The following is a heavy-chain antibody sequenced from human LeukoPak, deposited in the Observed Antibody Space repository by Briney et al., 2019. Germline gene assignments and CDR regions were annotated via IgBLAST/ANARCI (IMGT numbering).Heavy chain of an antibody. CDR3: ARGGGRISVHY. CDR1: GYTFIDYY. CDR2: ISPNSGGT. V-gene: IGHV1-2*02. D-gene: IGHD1-26*01. Sequence: GASVKVSCKASGYTFIDYYMHWVRQAPGQGLEWIGWISPNSGGTKSVQKFQGRVTMTRDTSITTVYMELSGLSFDDTAVYYCARGGGRISVHYWGQRPGLSVSS. J-gene: IGHJ4*02.